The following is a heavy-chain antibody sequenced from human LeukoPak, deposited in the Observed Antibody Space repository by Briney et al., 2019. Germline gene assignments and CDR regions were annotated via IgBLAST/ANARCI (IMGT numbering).Heavy chain of an antibody. CDR3: ARRFGSSSYYYYMDV. D-gene: IGHD6-6*01. CDR2: IYHSGST. V-gene: IGHV4-38-2*01. CDR1: GYSISSGYY. Sequence: SETLSLTCAVFGYSISSGYYWGWIRQPPGKGLEWIGSIYHSGSTYYNPSLKSRVPISVDTSKNQFSLKLSSVTAADTAVYYCARRFGSSSYYYYMDVWGKGTTVTVSS. J-gene: IGHJ6*03.